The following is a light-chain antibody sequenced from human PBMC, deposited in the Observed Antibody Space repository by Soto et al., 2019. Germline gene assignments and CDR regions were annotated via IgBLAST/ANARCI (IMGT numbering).Light chain of an antibody. Sequence: QSVLTQPASLSGSPGQWITISCTGTSSDVGSYNLVSWYQQHPGRAPKLMIYEVSKRPSGVSNRFSGSKSGNTASLTISGLQAEDEADYYCCSYAGSSTHYVFGTGTKVTVL. J-gene: IGLJ1*01. CDR3: CSYAGSSTHYV. V-gene: IGLV2-23*02. CDR2: EVS. CDR1: SSDVGSYNL.